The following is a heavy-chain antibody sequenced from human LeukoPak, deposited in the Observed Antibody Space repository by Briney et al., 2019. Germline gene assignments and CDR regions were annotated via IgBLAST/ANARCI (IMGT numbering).Heavy chain of an antibody. J-gene: IGHJ4*02. CDR2: IYTGGST. V-gene: IGHV3-66*01. D-gene: IGHD3-22*01. CDR3: AKQFQIGVNYFDY. Sequence: PGGSLRLSCAASGFIVSSNYMSWVRQAPGKGLEWVSVIYTGGSTHYADSVKGRFTISRDNSKNTLYLQMNSLRAEDTSVYYCAKQFQIGVNYFDYWGQGTPVTVSS. CDR1: GFIVSSNY.